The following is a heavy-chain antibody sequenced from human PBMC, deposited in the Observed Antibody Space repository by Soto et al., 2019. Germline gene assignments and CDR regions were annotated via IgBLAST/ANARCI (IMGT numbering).Heavy chain of an antibody. V-gene: IGHV1-69*13. CDR3: ASVLGYIYGPYFDY. CDR1: GGTFSSYA. Sequence: ASVKVSCKASGGTFSSYAISWVRQAPGQGLEWMGGIIPIFGTANYAQKFQGRVTITADESTSTAYMELSSLRSEDTAVYYCASVLGYIYGPYFDYCGQGTMVTVYS. CDR2: IIPIFGTA. J-gene: IGHJ4*02. D-gene: IGHD5-18*01.